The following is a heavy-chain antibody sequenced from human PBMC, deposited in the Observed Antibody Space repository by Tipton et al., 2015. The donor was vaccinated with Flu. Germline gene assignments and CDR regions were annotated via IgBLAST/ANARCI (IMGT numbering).Heavy chain of an antibody. D-gene: IGHD3-22*01. Sequence: TLSLTCTVSGGSISSYYWSWIRQPPGKGLEWIGYIYYSGSTNYNPSLKSRVTISVDTSKNQFSLKLSSVTAADTAVYYCARMGRRGLTYYYDSSGVWGQGTLVPVSS. CDR1: GGSISSYY. CDR2: IYYSGST. CDR3: ARMGRRGLTYYYDSSGV. J-gene: IGHJ4*02. V-gene: IGHV4-59*01.